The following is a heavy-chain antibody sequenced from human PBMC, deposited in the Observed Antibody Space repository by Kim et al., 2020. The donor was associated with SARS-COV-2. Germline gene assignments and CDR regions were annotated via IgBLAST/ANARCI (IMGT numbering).Heavy chain of an antibody. J-gene: IGHJ3*02. CDR3: ARDTGVFGVVNDAFDI. V-gene: IGHV3-30-3*01. CDR1: GFTFSSYA. CDR2: ISYDGSNK. D-gene: IGHD3-3*01. Sequence: GGSLRLSCAASGFTFSSYAMHWVRQAPGKGLEWVAVISYDGSNKYYADSVKGRFTISRDNSKNTLYLQMNSLRAEDTAVYYCARDTGVFGVVNDAFDIWGQGTMVTVSS.